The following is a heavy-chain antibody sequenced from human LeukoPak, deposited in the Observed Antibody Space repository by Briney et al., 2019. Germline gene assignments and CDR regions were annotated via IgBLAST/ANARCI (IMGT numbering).Heavy chain of an antibody. CDR3: ARDFTYYDILTGYYRSYYFDY. CDR2: IYTSGST. CDR1: GGSISSYY. V-gene: IGHV4-4*07. D-gene: IGHD3-9*01. Sequence: SETLSLTCTVSGGSISSYYWSWIRQPAGKGLEWIGRIYTSGSTNYNPSLKSQVTMSVDTSKNQFSLKLSSVTAADTAVYYCARDFTYYDILTGYYRSYYFDYWGQGTLVTVSS. J-gene: IGHJ4*02.